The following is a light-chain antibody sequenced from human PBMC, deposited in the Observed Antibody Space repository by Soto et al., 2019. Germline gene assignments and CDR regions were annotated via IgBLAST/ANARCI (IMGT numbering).Light chain of an antibody. J-gene: IGKJ2*03. CDR1: QSVSNRY. CDR2: CAS. Sequence: EIVLTQSPGTLSLSPRERATLSCRASQSVSNRYLAWYQQKPGQAPRLLMYCASTRATGIPDRFSGSGSGTDFTLTISRLEPEDFAVYYCQQYGSSPPYSFDQGTKVEIK. CDR3: QQYGSSPPYS. V-gene: IGKV3-20*01.